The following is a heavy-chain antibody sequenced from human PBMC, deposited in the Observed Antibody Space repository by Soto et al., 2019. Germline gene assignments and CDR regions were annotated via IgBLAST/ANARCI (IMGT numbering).Heavy chain of an antibody. V-gene: IGHV3-13*01. CDR3: AREMSGLRVVAATGAFDI. CDR2: IGTAGDT. Sequence: GGSLRLSCAASGFTFSSYDMHWVRQATGKGLEWVSAIGTAGDTYYPGSVKGRFTISRENAKNSLYLQMNSLRAGDTAVYYCAREMSGLRVVAATGAFDIWGQGTMVTVSS. J-gene: IGHJ3*02. CDR1: GFTFSSYD. D-gene: IGHD2-15*01.